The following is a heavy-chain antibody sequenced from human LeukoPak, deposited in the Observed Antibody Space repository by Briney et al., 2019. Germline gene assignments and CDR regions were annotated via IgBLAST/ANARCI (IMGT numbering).Heavy chain of an antibody. CDR2: MNPDSGNT. J-gene: IGHJ5*02. D-gene: IGHD5-18*01. V-gene: IGHV1-8*01. Sequence: GASVKVSCKASGYTFTSYDINWVRQATGQGLEWMGWMNPDSGNTGYAQKFQGRVTMTRNTSISTAYMELSSLRSEDTAVYYCARASYSYGSNWFDPWGQGTLVTVSS. CDR1: GYTFTSYD. CDR3: ARASYSYGSNWFDP.